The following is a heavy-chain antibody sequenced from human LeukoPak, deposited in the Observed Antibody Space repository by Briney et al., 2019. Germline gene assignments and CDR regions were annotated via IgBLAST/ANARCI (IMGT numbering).Heavy chain of an antibody. J-gene: IGHJ6*03. Sequence: TGGSLRLSCVASAFTFSSYSMIWVRQAPGKGLEWISYISNGSGNRYYADSVKGRFTISRDNAKNLLYLQMNNLRADDTAVYYCARAAKWEFYHYYMDVWGKGTTVAVSS. V-gene: IGHV3-48*01. D-gene: IGHD1-26*01. CDR2: ISNGSGNR. CDR3: ARAAKWEFYHYYMDV. CDR1: AFTFSSYS.